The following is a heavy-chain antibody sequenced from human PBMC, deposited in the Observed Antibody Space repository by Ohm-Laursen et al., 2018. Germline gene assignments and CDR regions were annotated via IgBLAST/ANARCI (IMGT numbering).Heavy chain of an antibody. CDR2: VNQSGST. CDR1: GGSISSYN. J-gene: IGHJ6*02. V-gene: IGHV4-59*12. D-gene: IGHD6-19*01. CDR3: ARGSGFFKLDV. Sequence: GTLSLTCTVSGGSISSYNWSWIWQRDGQGLEWIGNVNQSGSTKYNPSLKRRVTLSADSSNSQFSLRLTSVTAADTATYYCARGSGFFKLDVWGQGTTVTVSS.